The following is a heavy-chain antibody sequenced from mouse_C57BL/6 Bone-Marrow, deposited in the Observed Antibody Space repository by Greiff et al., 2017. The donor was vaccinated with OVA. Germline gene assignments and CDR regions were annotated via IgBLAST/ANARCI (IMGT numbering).Heavy chain of an antibody. D-gene: IGHD2-5*01. J-gene: IGHJ1*03. CDR2: IWSGGST. CDR3: ASYSNYAYFDV. V-gene: IGHV2-2*01. CDR1: GFSLTSYG. Sequence: QVHVKQSGPGLVQPSQSLSITCTVSGFSLTSYGVHWVRQSPGKGLEWLGVIWSGGSTDYNAAFISRLGISKDNSKSQVFFKMNSLQADDTAIYYCASYSNYAYFDVWGTGTTVTVSS.